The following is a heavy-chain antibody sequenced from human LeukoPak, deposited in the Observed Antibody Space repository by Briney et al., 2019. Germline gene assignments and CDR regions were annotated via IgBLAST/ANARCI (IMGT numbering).Heavy chain of an antibody. Sequence: SETLSLTCTVSGGSISRSSYYWGWIRQPPGKGLEWIGSIYYRGSTYYNPSLKSRVTISVDTSKNQFSLKLSSVTAADTAVYFCTRGIKGNYVSPFFHHWGQGTLVTVSS. CDR2: IYYRGST. V-gene: IGHV4-39*07. CDR3: TRGIKGNYVSPFFHH. J-gene: IGHJ1*01. D-gene: IGHD3-16*01. CDR1: GGSISRSSYY.